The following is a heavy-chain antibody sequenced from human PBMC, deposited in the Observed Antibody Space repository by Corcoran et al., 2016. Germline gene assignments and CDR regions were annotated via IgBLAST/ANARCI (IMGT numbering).Heavy chain of an antibody. CDR1: GFTFSSYS. J-gene: IGHJ4*02. CDR3: ARGVYYDLWSGYYKALLNYFDY. Sequence: EVQLVESGGGLVQPGGSLRLSCAASGFTFSSYSMNWVRQAPGKGLEWVSYISSSSSTIYYADSVKGRFTLSRDNAKNSLYLQMNSRRAEDTAWYYCARGVYYDLWSGYYKALLNYFDYWGQGTLVTVSS. D-gene: IGHD3-3*01. CDR2: ISSSSSTI. V-gene: IGHV3-48*04.